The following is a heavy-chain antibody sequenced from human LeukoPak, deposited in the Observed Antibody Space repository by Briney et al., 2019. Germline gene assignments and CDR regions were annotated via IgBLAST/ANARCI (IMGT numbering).Heavy chain of an antibody. CDR3: ARDRTDVVAAPINWFDP. Sequence: SETLSLTCAVYGGSFSGYYWSWIRQPPGKGLEWIGEINHSGSTNYNPSLKSRVTISVDTSKNQFSLKLSSVTAADTAVYYCARDRTDVVAAPINWFDPWGQGTLVTVSS. CDR1: GGSFSGYY. CDR2: INHSGST. D-gene: IGHD2-15*01. V-gene: IGHV4-34*01. J-gene: IGHJ5*02.